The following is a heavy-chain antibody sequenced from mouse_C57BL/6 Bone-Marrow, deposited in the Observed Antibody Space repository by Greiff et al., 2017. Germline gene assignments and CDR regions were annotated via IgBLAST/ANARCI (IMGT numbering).Heavy chain of an antibody. CDR3: AVYYDYDGFAY. J-gene: IGHJ3*01. Sequence: QVQLQQPGAELVKPGASVKLSCKASGYTFTSYWMHWVKQRPGQCLEWIGMIHPNSGSTNYNEKFKSKATLTVDKSSSTAYMQLSSLTSEDSAVYYCAVYYDYDGFAYWGQGTLVTVSA. D-gene: IGHD2-4*01. CDR2: IHPNSGST. CDR1: GYTFTSYW. V-gene: IGHV1-64*01.